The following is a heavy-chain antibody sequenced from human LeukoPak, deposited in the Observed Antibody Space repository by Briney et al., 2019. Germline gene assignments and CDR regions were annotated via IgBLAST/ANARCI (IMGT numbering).Heavy chain of an antibody. CDR3: AREAGCGGDCYRPAQGYYFDY. CDR1: GGSFSGYY. Sequence: SETLSPTCAVYGGSFSGYYWSWIRQPPGKGLEWIGEINHSGSTNYNPSLKSRVTISVDTSKNQFSLKLSSVTAADTAVYYCAREAGCGGDCYRPAQGYYFDYWGQGTLVTVSS. D-gene: IGHD2-21*02. CDR2: INHSGST. J-gene: IGHJ4*02. V-gene: IGHV4-34*01.